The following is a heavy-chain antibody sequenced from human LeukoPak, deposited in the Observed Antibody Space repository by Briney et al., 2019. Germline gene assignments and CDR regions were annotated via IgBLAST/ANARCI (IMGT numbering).Heavy chain of an antibody. Sequence: SQTLSLTCAISGDSVSSNSAAWNWIRQSPSRGLEWLGRTYYRSKWYNDYAVSVKSRITINPDTSKNQFSLQLNSVTPEDTAVYYCARDSPYIDGYNYSYYYYYMDVWGKGTTVTISS. CDR2: TYYRSKWYN. CDR3: ARDSPYIDGYNYSYYYYYMDV. D-gene: IGHD5-24*01. V-gene: IGHV6-1*01. J-gene: IGHJ6*03. CDR1: GDSVSSNSAA.